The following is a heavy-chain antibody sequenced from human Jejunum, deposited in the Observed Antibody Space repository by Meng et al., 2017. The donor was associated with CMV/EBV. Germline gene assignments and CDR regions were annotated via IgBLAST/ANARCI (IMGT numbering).Heavy chain of an antibody. CDR1: RFTFSSFA. D-gene: IGHD4-17*01. CDR2: ISYDGNTK. CDR3: AKGMTAVTTGYFHY. Sequence: SRFTFSSFAMHWVRQAPGKGLEWLTVISYDGNTKYYSDSVKGRFTISRDNSKNTLFLEMNSLRSEDTAVYYCAKGMTAVTTGYFHYWGQGTLVTVSS. V-gene: IGHV3-30*18. J-gene: IGHJ4*02.